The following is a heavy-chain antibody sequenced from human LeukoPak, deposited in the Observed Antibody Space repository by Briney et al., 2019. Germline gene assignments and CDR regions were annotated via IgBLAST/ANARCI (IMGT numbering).Heavy chain of an antibody. CDR3: PRAPYSAAYNWFDP. J-gene: IGHJ5*02. D-gene: IGHD2-2*01. Sequence: GASVKVSCKASGYSFASYGISWVRQAPGQGLEWMGWINPYNGNTNYAQRLQGRVTMTTDTSTTTAYMELRSLTSDDTAVYYCPRAPYSAAYNWFDPWGQGTLVTVSS. CDR1: GYSFASYG. V-gene: IGHV1-18*01. CDR2: INPYNGNT.